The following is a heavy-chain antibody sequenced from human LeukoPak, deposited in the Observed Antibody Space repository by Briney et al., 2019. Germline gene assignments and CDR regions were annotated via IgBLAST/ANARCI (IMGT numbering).Heavy chain of an antibody. CDR1: GFTFSISA. D-gene: IGHD1-20*01. J-gene: IGHJ4*02. CDR2: ISFDGSNK. Sequence: GTSLRLSCAASGFTFSISAMHWVRQAPGKGLEWVAVISFDGSNKYYADSVKGRFTVSRDNSKSTLFLQMSTLRAEDPAVYYCATLTGTTGSDDYWGQGTLVTVSS. V-gene: IGHV3-30*04. CDR3: ATLTGTTGSDDY.